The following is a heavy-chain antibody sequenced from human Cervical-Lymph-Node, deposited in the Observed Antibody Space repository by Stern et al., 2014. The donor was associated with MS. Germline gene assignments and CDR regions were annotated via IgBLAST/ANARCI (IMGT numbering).Heavy chain of an antibody. CDR1: GYTFTSYY. V-gene: IGHV1-46*01. J-gene: IGHJ5*02. CDR2: INPCGGST. Sequence: VQLVESGAEVKKPGASVKVSCKASGYTFTSYYMHWVRQAPGQGLEWMGIINPCGGSTSYAQKFQGRVTMTRDTSTSTVYMELSSLRSEDTAVYYCARDIARYSSSENWFDPWGQGTLVTVSS. D-gene: IGHD6-13*01. CDR3: ARDIARYSSSENWFDP.